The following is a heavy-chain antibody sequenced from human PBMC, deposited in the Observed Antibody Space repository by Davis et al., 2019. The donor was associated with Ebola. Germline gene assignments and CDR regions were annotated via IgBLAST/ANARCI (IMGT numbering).Heavy chain of an antibody. CDR2: ISGSGSPI. V-gene: IGHV3-48*03. J-gene: IGHJ4*02. CDR3: ARQRGSYYFDY. D-gene: IGHD1-26*01. Sequence: GESLKISCVASGFSFSSYEMHWVRQAPGKGLEWVSHISGSGSPIYYVDSVEGRFTISGDNAKNSLYLQMNSLRAEDTAVYYCARQRGSYYFDYWGQGTLVTVSS. CDR1: GFSFSSYE.